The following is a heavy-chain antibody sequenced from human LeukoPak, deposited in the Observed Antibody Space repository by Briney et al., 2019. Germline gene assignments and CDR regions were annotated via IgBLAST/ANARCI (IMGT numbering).Heavy chain of an antibody. CDR2: ISAYNGNT. CDR3: ARDRSSSWYYFYYYYYYGMDV. V-gene: IGHV1-18*01. Sequence: GASVKVSCKASGYTFTSYGISWVRQAPGQGLEWMGWISAYNGNTNYAQKLQGRVTMTTDTSTSTAYMELRSLRSDDTAVYYCARDRSSSWYYFYYYYYYGMDVWGQGTTVTVSS. D-gene: IGHD6-13*01. CDR1: GYTFTSYG. J-gene: IGHJ6*02.